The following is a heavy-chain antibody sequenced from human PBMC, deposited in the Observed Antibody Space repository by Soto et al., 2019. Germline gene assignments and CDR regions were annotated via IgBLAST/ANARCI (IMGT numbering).Heavy chain of an antibody. V-gene: IGHV4-4*02. Sequence: TLSLTCVVSGNSISTTNWWSWVRQSPGKGLEWIGEIYHSGSTNYNPSLKSRVTISVDKSKNQFSLKLSSVTAADTAVYYCARDVGYHYDGSPSGQFDFWGQGTLVTVSS. D-gene: IGHD3-22*01. CDR1: GNSISTTNW. CDR3: ARDVGYHYDGSPSGQFDF. CDR2: IYHSGST. J-gene: IGHJ4*02.